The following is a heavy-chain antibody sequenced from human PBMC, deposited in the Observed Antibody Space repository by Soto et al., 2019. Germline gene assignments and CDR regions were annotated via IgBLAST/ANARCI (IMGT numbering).Heavy chain of an antibody. CDR1: GGSISSYY. CDR2: IYYSGST. Sequence: QVQLQESGPGLVKPSETLSLTCTVSGGSISSYYWSWIRQPPGKGLEWIGYIYYSGSTNYNPSPKSRVTISVATSKNQFSLKLSSVTAADTAVYYCARGTVTRRNWYFDLWGRGTLVTVSS. CDR3: ARGTVTRRNWYFDL. J-gene: IGHJ2*01. D-gene: IGHD4-17*01. V-gene: IGHV4-59*01.